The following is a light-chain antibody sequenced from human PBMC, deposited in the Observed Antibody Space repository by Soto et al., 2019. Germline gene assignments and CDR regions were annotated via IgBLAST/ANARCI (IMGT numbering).Light chain of an antibody. Sequence: IHMPPSHAALSSSSGGRVTVTCRASQSTSSYLAWYQQKPGKAPKQLSYQASSVESAVPPRLTGNRPGTEFSHLRGSLQRDDFATSNWQPDSSNATLGQGTKVDIK. CDR1: QSTSSY. V-gene: IGKV1-5*03. CDR3: QPDSSNAT. J-gene: IGKJ1*01. CDR2: QAS.